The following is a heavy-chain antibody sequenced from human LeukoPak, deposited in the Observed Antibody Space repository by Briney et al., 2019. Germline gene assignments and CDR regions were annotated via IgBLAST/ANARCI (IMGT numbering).Heavy chain of an antibody. CDR2: ISSSSSYI. CDR3: ASSSPAYYGNNAIDY. V-gene: IGHV3-21*01. D-gene: IGHD3-22*01. J-gene: IGHJ4*02. Sequence: PGGSLRLSCAASGFTFSSYSMNRVRQAPGKGLEWVSSISSSSSYIYYADSVKGRFTISRDNAKNSLYLQMNSLRAEDTAVYYCASSSPAYYGNNAIDYWGQGTLVTVSS. CDR1: GFTFSSYS.